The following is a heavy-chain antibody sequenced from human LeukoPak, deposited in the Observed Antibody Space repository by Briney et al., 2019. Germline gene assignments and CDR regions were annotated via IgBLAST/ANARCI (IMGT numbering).Heavy chain of an antibody. CDR3: ARTSPRITMVRGVSGAYDAFDI. CDR2: INPNSGGT. D-gene: IGHD3-10*01. CDR1: GYTFTGYY. V-gene: IGHV1-2*02. Sequence: ASAKVSCKASGYTFTGYYMHWVRQAPGQGLEWMGWINPNSGGTNYAQKFQGRVTMTRDTSISTAYMELSRLRSDDTAVYYCARTSPRITMVRGVSGAYDAFDIWGQGTMVTVSS. J-gene: IGHJ3*02.